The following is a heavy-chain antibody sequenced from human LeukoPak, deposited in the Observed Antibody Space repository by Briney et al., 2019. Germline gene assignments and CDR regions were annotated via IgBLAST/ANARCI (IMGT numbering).Heavy chain of an antibody. CDR2: ISSSGSTI. Sequence: GGSLRLSCAASGFTFSSYWMHWVRQAPGKGLEWVSYISSSGSTIYYADSVKGRFTISRDNAKNSLYLQMNSLRAEDTAVYYCAREENYYDSSGYSGDAFDIWGQGTMVTVSS. CDR3: AREENYYDSSGYSGDAFDI. J-gene: IGHJ3*02. CDR1: GFTFSSYW. V-gene: IGHV3-48*04. D-gene: IGHD3-22*01.